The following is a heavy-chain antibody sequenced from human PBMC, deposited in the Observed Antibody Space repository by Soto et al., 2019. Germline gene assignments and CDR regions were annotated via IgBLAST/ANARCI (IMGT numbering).Heavy chain of an antibody. CDR3: ARDIDDYIWGSYRAEGAFDI. V-gene: IGHV1-18*01. D-gene: IGHD3-16*02. CDR2: ISAYNGNT. Sequence: ASVKVSCKASGYTFTSYGISWVRQAPGQGLEWMGWISAYNGNTNYAQKLQGRVTMTTDTSTSTAYMELRSLRSDDTAVYYCARDIDDYIWGSYRAEGAFDIWGQGTMVTVSS. J-gene: IGHJ3*02. CDR1: GYTFTSYG.